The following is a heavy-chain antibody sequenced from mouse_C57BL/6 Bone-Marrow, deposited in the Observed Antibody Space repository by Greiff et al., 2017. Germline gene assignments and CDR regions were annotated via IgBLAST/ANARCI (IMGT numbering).Heavy chain of an antibody. Sequence: VQLQQPGAELVKPGASVKMSCKASGYTFTSYWITWVKQRPGQGLEWIGDIYPGSGSTNYNEKFKSKATLTVDTSSSPAYMQLSSLTSEDSAVYYCARPYDSNYWYFDVWGTGTTVTVSS. D-gene: IGHD2-5*01. CDR1: GYTFTSYW. CDR3: ARPYDSNYWYFDV. J-gene: IGHJ1*03. CDR2: IYPGSGST. V-gene: IGHV1-55*01.